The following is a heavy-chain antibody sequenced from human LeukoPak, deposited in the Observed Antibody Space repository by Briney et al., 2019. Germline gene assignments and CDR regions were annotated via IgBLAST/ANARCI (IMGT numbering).Heavy chain of an antibody. Sequence: SQTLSLTCTVSGGSISSGSYYWSWIRQPAGKGLEWIGRIYTSGSTNYNPSLKSRVTISVDTSKNQFSLKLSSVTAADTAVYYCARDGIMTGDYFDYWGQGTLVTVSS. CDR1: GGSISSGSYY. D-gene: IGHD3-9*01. J-gene: IGHJ4*02. V-gene: IGHV4-61*02. CDR3: ARDGIMTGDYFDY. CDR2: IYTSGST.